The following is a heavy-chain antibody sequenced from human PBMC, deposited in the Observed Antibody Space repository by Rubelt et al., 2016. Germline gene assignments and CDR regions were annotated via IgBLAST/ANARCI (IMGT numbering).Heavy chain of an antibody. CDR2: IYYSGST. D-gene: IGHD1-26*01. CDR3: ARGPRVGAAYYYYYMDV. CDR1: GGSISSSSYY. V-gene: IGHV4-39*07. Sequence: QLQLQESGPGLVKPSETLSLTCTVSGGSISSSSYYWGWIRQPPGKGLEWIGSIYYSGSTYYNPSLKSRVTISVDTSKNQFSLKLSSVTAADTAVYYCARGPRVGAAYYYYYMDVWGKGTTVTVSS. J-gene: IGHJ6*03.